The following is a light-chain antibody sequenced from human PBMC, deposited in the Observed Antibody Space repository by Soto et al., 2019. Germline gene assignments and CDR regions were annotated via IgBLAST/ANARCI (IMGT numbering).Light chain of an antibody. V-gene: IGKV4-1*01. Sequence: DVVMTQSPDSLAVSLGERATINCKSSQSVLYSSNNKNYLAWYQQKPGQPPKLLIYWASTRESGVPDRFSGSGSGTDFTLTIVSLQAEDVAVYYCQQYCSIPLTFGGGTKVEIK. CDR2: WAS. CDR3: QQYCSIPLT. J-gene: IGKJ4*01. CDR1: QSVLYSSNNKNY.